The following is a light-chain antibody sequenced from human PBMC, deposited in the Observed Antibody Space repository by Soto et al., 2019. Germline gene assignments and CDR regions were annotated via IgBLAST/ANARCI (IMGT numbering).Light chain of an antibody. CDR3: MQARQTSFT. J-gene: IGKJ3*01. Sequence: DIVMTQSPLSLPVTPGEPASISCTSSQSLLYIDGYNYLDWYLQRPGQPPQLLIYSASNRASGVPDSFSGSGSGTDFTLKISSVEAVDVGVYFCMQARQTSFTFGPGTKVDIK. CDR1: QSLLYIDGYNY. V-gene: IGKV2-28*01. CDR2: SAS.